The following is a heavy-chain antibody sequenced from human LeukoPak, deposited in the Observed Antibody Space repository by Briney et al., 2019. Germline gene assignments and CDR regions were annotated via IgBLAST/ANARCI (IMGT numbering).Heavy chain of an antibody. CDR1: GYAFTVHG. J-gene: IGHJ3*02. CDR3: ARDHTGETFLDAFDI. Sequence: ASVKVSCKSSGYAFTVHGISWVRQAPGQGLEWLGWISPYNGQTKFAQKFQGRVTLTIDTYRSIVYMEVKSLRSDDTAVYYCARDHTGETFLDAFDIWGQGTMVTVAS. CDR2: ISPYNGQT. V-gene: IGHV1-18*01. D-gene: IGHD1-1*01.